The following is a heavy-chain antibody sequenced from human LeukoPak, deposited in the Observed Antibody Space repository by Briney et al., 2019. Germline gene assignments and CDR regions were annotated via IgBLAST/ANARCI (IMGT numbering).Heavy chain of an antibody. CDR2: IKQDGSEK. V-gene: IGHV3-7*01. J-gene: IGHJ4*02. D-gene: IGHD1-20*01. CDR3: VPLNWNPPGDFDR. CDR1: GFTFSSYW. Sequence: PGGSLRLSCAASGFTFSSYWMSWVRQAPGKGLEWVANIKQDGSEKYYVDSVKGRFTISRDNAKNSLYLQMNSLRVEDTAVYYCVPLNWNPPGDFDRWGQGTLVTVSS.